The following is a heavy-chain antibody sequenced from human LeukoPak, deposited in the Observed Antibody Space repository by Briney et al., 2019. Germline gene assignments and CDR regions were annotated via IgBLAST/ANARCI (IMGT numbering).Heavy chain of an antibody. CDR1: GGTFSSYT. J-gene: IGHJ5*02. D-gene: IGHD6-19*01. Sequence: AASVKVSCKASGGTFSSYTISWVRQAPGQGREWMGRIIPILGIANYAQKFQGRVTITADKSTSTAYMELSSLRSEDTAVYYCARGSSGWLNWFDPWGQGTLVTVSS. V-gene: IGHV1-69*02. CDR2: IIPILGIA. CDR3: ARGSSGWLNWFDP.